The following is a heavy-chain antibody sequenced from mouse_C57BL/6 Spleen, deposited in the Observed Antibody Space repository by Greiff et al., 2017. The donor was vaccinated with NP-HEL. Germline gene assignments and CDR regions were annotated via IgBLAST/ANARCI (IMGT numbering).Heavy chain of an antibody. V-gene: IGHV5-4*01. CDR3: ARDQNPAWFAY. Sequence: DVMLVESGGGLVKPGGSLKLSCAASGFTFSSYAMSWVRQTPEKRLEWVATISDGGSYTYYPDNVKGRFTISRDNAKNNLYLQMSHLKSEDTAMYYCARDQNPAWFAYWGQGTLVTVSA. CDR1: GFTFSSYA. J-gene: IGHJ3*01. CDR2: ISDGGSYT.